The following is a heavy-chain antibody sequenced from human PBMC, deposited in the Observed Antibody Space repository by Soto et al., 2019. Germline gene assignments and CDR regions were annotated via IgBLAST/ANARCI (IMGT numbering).Heavy chain of an antibody. CDR3: AKGTRGVVTASLDY. J-gene: IGHJ4*02. CDR2: TSYDGSNK. Sequence: GGSLRLSCAASGFTFGSYGMYWVRQAPGKGLEWVAFTSYDGSNKYYADSVKGRFTISRDNSKNTLYLQMNSLRVEDTAMYYCAKGTRGVVTASLDYWGQGTLVTVSS. V-gene: IGHV3-30*18. CDR1: GFTFGSYG. D-gene: IGHD2-21*02.